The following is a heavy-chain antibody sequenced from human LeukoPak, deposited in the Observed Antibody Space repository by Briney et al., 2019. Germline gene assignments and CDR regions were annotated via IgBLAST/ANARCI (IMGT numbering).Heavy chain of an antibody. CDR3: ARDSTMVRGVMAISPYYYYGMDV. CDR2: IYYSGST. D-gene: IGHD3-10*01. Sequence: SQTLSLTCTVSGGSISSGGYYWSWIRQHPGKGLEWIGYIYYSGSTYYNPSLKSRVTISVDTSKNQFSLKLSSVTAADTAVYYCARDSTMVRGVMAISPYYYYGMDVWGQGTTVTVSS. CDR1: GGSISSGGYY. V-gene: IGHV4-31*03. J-gene: IGHJ6*02.